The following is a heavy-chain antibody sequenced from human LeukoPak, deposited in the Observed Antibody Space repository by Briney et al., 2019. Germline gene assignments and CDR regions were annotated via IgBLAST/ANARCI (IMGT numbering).Heavy chain of an antibody. CDR3: ARGPLAYCGGDCYNNWFDP. CDR2: IYYSGST. D-gene: IGHD2-21*02. V-gene: IGHV4-31*03. CDR1: GGSISSGGYY. J-gene: IGHJ5*02. Sequence: PSQTLSLTCTVPGGSISSGGYYWSWIRQHPGKGLEWIGYIYYSGSTYYNPSLKSRVTISVDTSKNQFSLKLSSVTAADTAVYYCARGPLAYCGGDCYNNWFDPWGQGTLVTVSS.